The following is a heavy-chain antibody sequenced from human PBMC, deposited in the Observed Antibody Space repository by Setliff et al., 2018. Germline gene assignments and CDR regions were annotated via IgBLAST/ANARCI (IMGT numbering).Heavy chain of an antibody. J-gene: IGHJ4*02. Sequence: GGSLRLSCAASGFTFSSYAMNWVRQAPGKGLEWVSVISVSGGTTFYADSVRGRFTISRDNSKNTLYLQMNSLKTEDTAVYYCTTAPLAAASTCWGQGTLVTVSS. CDR2: ISVSGGTT. V-gene: IGHV3-23*01. CDR1: GFTFSSYA. D-gene: IGHD6-13*01. CDR3: TTAPLAAASTC.